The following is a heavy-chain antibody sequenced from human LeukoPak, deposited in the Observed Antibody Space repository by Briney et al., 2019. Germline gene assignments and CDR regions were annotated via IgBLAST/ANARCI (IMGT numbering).Heavy chain of an antibody. J-gene: IGHJ6*02. D-gene: IGHD6-6*01. CDR3: ARERARPYYYGVDV. Sequence: SETLSLTCTVSGGSVSSGSYYWSWIRQPPGKGLEWIGYIYYSGSTNYNPSLKSRVTISVDTSKNQFSLKLSSVTAADTAVYYCARERARPYYYGVDVWGQGTTVTVSS. CDR2: IYYSGST. CDR1: GGSVSSGSYY. V-gene: IGHV4-61*01.